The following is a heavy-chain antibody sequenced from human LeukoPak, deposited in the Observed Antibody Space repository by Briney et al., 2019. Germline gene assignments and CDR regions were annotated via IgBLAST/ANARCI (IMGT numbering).Heavy chain of an antibody. J-gene: IGHJ4*02. D-gene: IGHD2-2*01. V-gene: IGHV3-30*02. CDR1: GFTFSSYG. Sequence: PGGSLRLSCAASGFTFSSYGMHWVRQAPGKGLEWVAFIRYDGSNKYYADSVKGRFTISRDNSKNTLYLQMNSLRAEDTAVYYCAISRGYIVVVPAAISYFDHWGQGTLVTVSS. CDR2: IRYDGSNK. CDR3: AISRGYIVVVPAAISYFDH.